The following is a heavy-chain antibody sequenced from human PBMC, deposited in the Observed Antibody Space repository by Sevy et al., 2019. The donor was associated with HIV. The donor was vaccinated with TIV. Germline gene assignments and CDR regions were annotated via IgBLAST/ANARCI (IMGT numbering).Heavy chain of an antibody. CDR2: ISGSGGST. J-gene: IGHJ3*02. Sequence: RGCLRLSCAASGFTFSSYAMSWVRQAPGKGLEWVSAISGSGGSTYYADSVKGRFTISRYNSKNTLYLQMNSLRAEDTVVYYCAKDRIGELLWTIYDAFDIWGQGTMVFVSS. V-gene: IGHV3-23*01. CDR1: GFTFSSYA. CDR3: AKDRIGELLWTIYDAFDI. D-gene: IGHD3-10*01.